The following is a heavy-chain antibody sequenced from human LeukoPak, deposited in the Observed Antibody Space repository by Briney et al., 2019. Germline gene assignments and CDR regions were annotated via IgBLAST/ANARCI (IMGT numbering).Heavy chain of an antibody. V-gene: IGHV4-59*13. CDR2: IYYTGST. D-gene: IGHD7-27*01. J-gene: IGHJ5*02. CDR1: GGSINNYY. CDR3: ARGGSNWALS. Sequence: PSETLSLTCTVSGGSINNYYLSWIRQPPGKGLEWIGYIYYTGSTNYNPPLSSRVTISLDASKSQASLKLTSMTAADTAVYYCARGGSNWALSWGQGTLVTVSS.